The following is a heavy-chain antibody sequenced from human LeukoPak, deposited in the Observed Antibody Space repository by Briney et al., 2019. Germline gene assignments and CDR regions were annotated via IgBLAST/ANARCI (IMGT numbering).Heavy chain of an antibody. CDR1: GYTLNELP. J-gene: IGHJ4*02. CDR3: ATDTEPGGIVVVPAAL. V-gene: IGHV1-24*01. Sequence: ASVTVSCTVSGYTLNELPMHWVRQAPGKGLEWMGGFDPESGETIYPQKFQGRVTMTEDTSTDTAYMELSSLRSEDTAVYYCATDTEPGGIVVVPAALWGQGTLVTVSS. CDR2: FDPESGET. D-gene: IGHD2-2*01.